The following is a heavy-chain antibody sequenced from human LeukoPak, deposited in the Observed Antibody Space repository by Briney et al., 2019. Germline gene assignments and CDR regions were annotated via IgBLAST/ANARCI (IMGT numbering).Heavy chain of an antibody. J-gene: IGHJ5*02. CDR1: GYTFTGYY. CDR2: INPNSGGT. CDR3: ARDRGPNSSSWENNWFDP. D-gene: IGHD6-13*01. V-gene: IGHV1-2*02. Sequence: ASVKVSCKASGYTFTGYYMHWVRQAPGQGLEWMGWINPNSGGTNYAQKFQGRVTMTRDTSISTAYMELSSLRSEDTAVYYCARDRGPNSSSWENNWFDPWGQGTLVTVSS.